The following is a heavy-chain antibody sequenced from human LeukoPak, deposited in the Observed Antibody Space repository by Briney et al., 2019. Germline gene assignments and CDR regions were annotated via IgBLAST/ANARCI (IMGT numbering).Heavy chain of an antibody. CDR3: ASSSLWGATLDY. CDR2: IYYSGST. V-gene: IGHV4-59*01. Sequence: SETLSFTCTVSGGSISSYYWRWIRQPPGKGLEWIGYIYYSGSTNYNPSLKSRVTISVDTSKNQFSLKLSSVTAADTAVYYCASSSLWGATLDYWGQGTLVTVSS. CDR1: GGSISSYY. J-gene: IGHJ4*02. D-gene: IGHD1-26*01.